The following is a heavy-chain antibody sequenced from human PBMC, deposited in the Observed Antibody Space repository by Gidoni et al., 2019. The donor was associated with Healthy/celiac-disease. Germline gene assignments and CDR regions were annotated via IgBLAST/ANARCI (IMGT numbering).Heavy chain of an antibody. CDR3: ARDFDDSSGYPDY. CDR1: GFTFSSYG. J-gene: IGHJ4*02. Sequence: QVQLVESGGGVVQPGRSLRLSCAASGFTFSSYGMHWVRQSPGKGLEWVAVIWYDGSNKYYADSVKGRFTISRDNSKNTLYLQMNSLRAEDTAVYYCARDFDDSSGYPDYWGQGTLVTVSS. V-gene: IGHV3-33*01. D-gene: IGHD3-22*01. CDR2: IWYDGSNK.